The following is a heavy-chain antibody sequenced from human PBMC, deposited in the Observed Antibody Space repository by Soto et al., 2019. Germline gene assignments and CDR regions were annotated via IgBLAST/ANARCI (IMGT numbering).Heavy chain of an antibody. J-gene: IGHJ5*02. CDR2: IYYSGST. Sequence: SETLSLTCTVSGGSISSSSYYWGWIRQPPGKGLEWIGSIYYSGSTYYNPSLKSRVTISVDTSKNQFSLKLSSVTAADTAVYYCARSIAGITIFGVVQINWFAPWGQRTLVTVSS. CDR1: GGSISSSSYY. V-gene: IGHV4-39*01. D-gene: IGHD3-3*01. CDR3: ARSIAGITIFGVVQINWFAP.